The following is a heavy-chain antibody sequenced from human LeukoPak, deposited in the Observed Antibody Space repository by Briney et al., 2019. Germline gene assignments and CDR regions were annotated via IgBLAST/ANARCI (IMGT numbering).Heavy chain of an antibody. V-gene: IGHV4-59*01. CDR2: IYYSGST. CDR1: GGSFSGYY. Sequence: PSETLSLTCAVYGGSFSGYYWSWLRQPPGKGLEWIGYIYYSGSTNYNPSLKSRVTISVETSKNQFSLKLSSVTAADTAVYYCARVTGYMIEDYFDYWGQGTLVTVSS. CDR3: ARVTGYMIEDYFDY. J-gene: IGHJ4*02. D-gene: IGHD3-22*01.